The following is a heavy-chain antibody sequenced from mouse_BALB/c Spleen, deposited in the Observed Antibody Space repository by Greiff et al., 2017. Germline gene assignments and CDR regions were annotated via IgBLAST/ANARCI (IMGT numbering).Heavy chain of an antibody. Sequence: EVKVVESGGGLVKPGGSLKLSCAASGFTFSDYYMYWVRQTPEKRLEWVATISDGGSYTYYPDSVKGRFTISRDNAKNNLYLQMSSLKSEDTAMYYCARRHYYDSSSGYAMDYWGQGTSVTVSS. CDR2: ISDGGSYT. J-gene: IGHJ4*01. D-gene: IGHD1-1*01. CDR1: GFTFSDYY. CDR3: ARRHYYDSSSGYAMDY. V-gene: IGHV5-4*02.